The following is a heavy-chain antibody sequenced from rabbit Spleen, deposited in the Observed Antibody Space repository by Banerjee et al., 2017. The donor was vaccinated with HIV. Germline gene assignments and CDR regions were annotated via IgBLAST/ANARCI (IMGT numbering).Heavy chain of an antibody. CDR3: ASVYTAIYSNL. D-gene: IGHD1-1*01. J-gene: IGHJ4*01. V-gene: IGHV1S40*01. CDR2: IDSSSGRT. CDR1: GFDFTSTCY. Sequence: EESGGGLVKPGASLTLTCKASGFDFTSTCYMCWVRQAPGKGLELVACIDSSSGRTDYETWAKGRFTICKPSSTTVTLQMTSLTAPVTATYFCASVYTAIYSNLWGQGNLVTVS.